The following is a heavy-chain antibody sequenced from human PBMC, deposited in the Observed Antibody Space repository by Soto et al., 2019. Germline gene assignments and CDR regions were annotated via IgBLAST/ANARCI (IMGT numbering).Heavy chain of an antibody. CDR2: ISYDGSNK. CDR1: GFTFSSYA. CDR3: ARDVSGSYLDHFDY. V-gene: IGHV3-30-3*01. D-gene: IGHD1-26*01. J-gene: IGHJ4*02. Sequence: PGGSLRLSCAASGFTFSSYAMHWVRQAPGKGLEWVAVISYDGSNKYYADSVKGRFTISRDNSKNTLYLQMNSLRAEDTAVYYCARDVSGSYLDHFDYWGQGTLVTVSS.